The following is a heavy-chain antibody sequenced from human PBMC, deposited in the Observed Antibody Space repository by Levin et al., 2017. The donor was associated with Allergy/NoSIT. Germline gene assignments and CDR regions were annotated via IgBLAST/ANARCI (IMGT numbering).Heavy chain of an antibody. V-gene: IGHV4-34*01. CDR1: GGSFSGYY. Sequence: SETLSLTCAVYGGSFSGYYWSWIRQPPGKGLEWIGEINHSGSTNYNPSLKSRVTISVDTSKNQFSLKLSSVTAADTAVYYCAQDSSSWFDYWGQGTLVTVSS. CDR3: AQDSSSWFDY. D-gene: IGHD6-13*01. J-gene: IGHJ4*02. CDR2: INHSGST.